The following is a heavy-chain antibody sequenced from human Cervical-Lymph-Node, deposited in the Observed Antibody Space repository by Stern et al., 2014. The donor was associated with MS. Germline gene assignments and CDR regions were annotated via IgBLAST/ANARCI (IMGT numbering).Heavy chain of an antibody. J-gene: IGHJ5*02. D-gene: IGHD5/OR15-5a*01. CDR2: IYPGDSHT. V-gene: IGHV5-51*06. Sequence: EVQLVQSGAEARKPGESLKLSCVASGYSFTNYWIARVRQLPGKGLAWMGIIYPGDSHTIYNPSFQGQVSISADKSFNTAFLQWASLEASDTAVYYCARHVATGHSVHDWHLDLWGQGTLVTVSP. CDR3: ARHVATGHSVHDWHLDL. CDR1: GYSFTNYW.